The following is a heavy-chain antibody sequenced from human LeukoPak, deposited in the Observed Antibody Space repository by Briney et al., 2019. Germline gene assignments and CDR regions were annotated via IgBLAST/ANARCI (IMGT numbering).Heavy chain of an antibody. CDR1: GFTFSSYS. CDR3: ARDTGYCSSTSCYFYYFDY. V-gene: IGHV3-21*01. J-gene: IGHJ4*02. D-gene: IGHD2-2*01. CDR2: ISSSSSYI. Sequence: GGSLRLSCAASGFTFSSYSMNWVRQAPGKGLEWVSSISSSSSYIYYADSVKGRFTISRDNAKNSLYLQINSLRAEDTAVYYCARDTGYCSSTSCYFYYFDYWGQGTLVTVSS.